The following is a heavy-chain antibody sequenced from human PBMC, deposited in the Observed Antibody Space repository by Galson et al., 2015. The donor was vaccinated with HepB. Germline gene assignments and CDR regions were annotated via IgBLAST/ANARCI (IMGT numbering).Heavy chain of an antibody. CDR2: ISGSDEST. CDR1: GFSFSSYA. Sequence: SLRLSCAVSGFSFSSYAMNWVRQAPGKGLEWVSSISGSDESTYYADPVKGRFTIFRDNSKNTLYLQMNSLRAEDTAVYYCARDQPRPKILGIDDILTGYYSDAFDIWGQGTMVTVSS. D-gene: IGHD3-9*01. V-gene: IGHV3-23*01. CDR3: ARDQPRPKILGIDDILTGYYSDAFDI. J-gene: IGHJ3*02.